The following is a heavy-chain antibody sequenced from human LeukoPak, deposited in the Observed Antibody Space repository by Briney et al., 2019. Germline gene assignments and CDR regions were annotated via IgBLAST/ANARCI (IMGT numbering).Heavy chain of an antibody. J-gene: IGHJ3*02. CDR1: GGSISSSRYH. Sequence: SETLSLTCIVSGGSISSSRYHWDWIRQPPGKGLEWIGNFYYTGSTYYNPSLKSRITISVDTSKNQFSLKLRSVTAADTAVYYCARHSRSGDGDYESAFDIWGQGTMVTVSS. V-gene: IGHV4-39*01. CDR2: FYYTGST. D-gene: IGHD4-17*01. CDR3: ARHSRSGDGDYESAFDI.